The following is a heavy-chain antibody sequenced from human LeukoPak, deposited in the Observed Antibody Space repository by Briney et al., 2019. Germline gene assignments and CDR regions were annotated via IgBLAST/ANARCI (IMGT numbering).Heavy chain of an antibody. J-gene: IGHJ5*02. V-gene: IGHV1-69*05. CDR1: RGTFRSYA. CDR3: ARGPYDFYNWFDP. D-gene: IGHD3-3*01. Sequence: SVKVSCKASRGTFRSYAISWVRQAPGQGLEWMGGIIPIFGTANYAQKFQGRVTITTDESTSTAYMELSSLRSEDTAVYYCARGPYDFYNWFDPWGQGTLVTVST. CDR2: IIPIFGTA.